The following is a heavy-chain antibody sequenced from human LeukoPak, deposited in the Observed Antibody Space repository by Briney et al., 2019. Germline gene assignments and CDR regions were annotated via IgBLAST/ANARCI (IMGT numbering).Heavy chain of an antibody. J-gene: IGHJ3*01. CDR2: INPSGGST. D-gene: IGHD2-15*01. CDR1: GYSFTSYN. Sequence: GPSVKVSCKASGYSFTSYNMHWVRQAPGQGLEWMGIINPSGGSTRYAQKFQGRVTMTRDTSTNTVYMELSSLRSEDTAVYYCAREYCSGGSCLDAFDFWGQGTTVTVSS. CDR3: AREYCSGGSCLDAFDF. V-gene: IGHV1-46*01.